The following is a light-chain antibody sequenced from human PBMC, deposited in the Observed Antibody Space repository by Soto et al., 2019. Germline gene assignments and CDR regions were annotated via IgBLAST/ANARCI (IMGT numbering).Light chain of an antibody. CDR3: QQYYSFPRT. CDR1: QSISSY. CDR2: AAS. Sequence: IQMTHSPSTLSASVGGRVTITCRASQSISSYLAWYQQKPGKAPELLIYAASTLQSGVPSRFSGSGSGTDFTLTISCLQSEDFATYYCQQYYSFPRTFGQGTKVDIK. V-gene: IGKV1-8*01. J-gene: IGKJ1*01.